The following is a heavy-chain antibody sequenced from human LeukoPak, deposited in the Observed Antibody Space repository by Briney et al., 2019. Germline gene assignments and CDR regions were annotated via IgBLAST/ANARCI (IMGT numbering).Heavy chain of an antibody. CDR3: ASHPGTVTTSLGY. D-gene: IGHD4-17*01. Sequence: SVKVSCKASGGTFSSYAISWVRQALGQGLEWMGRIIPILGIANYAQKFQGRVTITADKSTSTAYMELSSLRSEDTAVYYCASHPGTVTTSLGYWGQGTLVTVSS. CDR1: GGTFSSYA. V-gene: IGHV1-69*04. CDR2: IIPILGIA. J-gene: IGHJ4*02.